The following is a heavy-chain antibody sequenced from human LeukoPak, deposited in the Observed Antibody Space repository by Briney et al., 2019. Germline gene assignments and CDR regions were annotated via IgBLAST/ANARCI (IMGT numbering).Heavy chain of an antibody. Sequence: GGSLRLSCAASGFTFSSYEMNWVRQAPGKGLEWVSYISTSGSTIYYADSVRGRFTISRDNAKNSLYLQMNSLRAEDMAVYYCARESPDYVWGSSDFDSWGQGALVTVSS. V-gene: IGHV3-48*03. CDR2: ISTSGSTI. CDR1: GFTFSSYE. CDR3: ARESPDYVWGSSDFDS. D-gene: IGHD3-16*01. J-gene: IGHJ4*02.